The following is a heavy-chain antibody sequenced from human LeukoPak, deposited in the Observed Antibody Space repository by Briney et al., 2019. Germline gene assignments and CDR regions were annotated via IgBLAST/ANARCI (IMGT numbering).Heavy chain of an antibody. CDR3: ARDYHGAESSSSGY. J-gene: IGHJ4*02. CDR1: GYTFTSYG. V-gene: IGHV1-18*01. CDR2: ISAYNGNT. Sequence: ASVKVSCKASGYTFTSYGISWVRQAPGQGLEWMGWISAYNGNTNYAQKLQGRVTMTTNTSTSTAYMELRSLRSDDTAVYYCARDYHGAESSSSGYWGQGTLVTVPS. D-gene: IGHD6-6*01.